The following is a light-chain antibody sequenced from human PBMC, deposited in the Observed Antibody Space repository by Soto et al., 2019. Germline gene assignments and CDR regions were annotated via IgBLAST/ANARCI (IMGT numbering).Light chain of an antibody. CDR1: HSVLYSSNNRNY. CDR2: WAS. Sequence: DIVMSQSPHSLAVSLGEGGTINCKTTHSVLYSSNNRNYLAWYQQKTGQHPXLLXYWASTRESGVPDRFSGSGSGTDVALTISSLQLEEVAVYYCQQHYSTPPTFGQGTKVDI. J-gene: IGKJ1*01. CDR3: QQHYSTPPT. V-gene: IGKV4-1*01.